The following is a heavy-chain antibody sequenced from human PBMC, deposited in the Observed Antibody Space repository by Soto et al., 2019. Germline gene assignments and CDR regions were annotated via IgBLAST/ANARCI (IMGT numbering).Heavy chain of an antibody. CDR2: IVVGSGNT. V-gene: IGHV1-58*01. J-gene: IGHJ6*02. CDR1: GFTFTSSA. Sequence: SVKVSCKASGFTFTSSAVQWVRQARGQRLEWIGWIVVGSGNTNYAQKFQERVTITRDMSTSTAYMELSSLRSEDTDVYYCEEDKGLATAYGMDVWGQGTTVTVSS. CDR3: EEDKGLATAYGMDV. D-gene: IGHD1-26*01.